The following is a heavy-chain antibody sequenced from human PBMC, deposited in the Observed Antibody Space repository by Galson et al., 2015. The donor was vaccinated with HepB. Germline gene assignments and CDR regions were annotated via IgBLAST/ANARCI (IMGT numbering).Heavy chain of an antibody. J-gene: IGHJ6*02. Sequence: SLRLSCAASGFTFSNAWMIWVRQAPGRGLEWVGRIKSKTDGGTTDYAAPVKGRFTISRDDSKNTLYLQMNSLKTEDTAVYYCTTVLDYYYAMDVWGQGTTVTVSS. CDR1: GFTFSNAW. CDR2: IKSKTDGGTT. V-gene: IGHV3-15*01. CDR3: TTVLDYYYAMDV.